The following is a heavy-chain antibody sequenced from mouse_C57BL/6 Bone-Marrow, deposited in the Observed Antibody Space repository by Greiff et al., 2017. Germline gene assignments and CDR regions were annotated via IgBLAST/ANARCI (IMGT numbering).Heavy chain of an antibody. Sequence: EVQLQQSGPELVKPGASVKISCKASGYTFTDYYMNWVKQSHGKSLEWIGDINPNNGGTSYNQKFKGKATLTVDKSSSTAYMELRSLRSEDSAVYYCAREGGTGTRELDFDYWGQGTTLTVSS. J-gene: IGHJ2*01. CDR2: INPNNGGT. CDR1: GYTFTDYY. D-gene: IGHD4-1*01. V-gene: IGHV1-26*01. CDR3: AREGGTGTRELDFDY.